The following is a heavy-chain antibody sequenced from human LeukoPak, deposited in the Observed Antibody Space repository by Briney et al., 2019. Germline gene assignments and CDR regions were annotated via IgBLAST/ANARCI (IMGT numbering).Heavy chain of an antibody. CDR3: ASGGYSYGHTAYYFDY. CDR2: IIPIFGTA. V-gene: IGHV1-69*01. D-gene: IGHD5-18*01. J-gene: IGHJ4*02. CDR1: GGTFSSHA. Sequence: SSVKVSCKASGGTFSSHAISWVRQAPGQGLEWMGGIIPIFGTANYAQKFQGRVTITADESTSTAYMELSSLRSEDTAVYYCASGGYSYGHTAYYFDYWGQGTLVTVSS.